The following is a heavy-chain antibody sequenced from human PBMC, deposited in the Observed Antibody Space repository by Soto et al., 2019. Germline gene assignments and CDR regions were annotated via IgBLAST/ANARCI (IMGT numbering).Heavy chain of an antibody. Sequence: GGSLRLSCAASGFTVSSNYMPWVRQAPGKGLEWVSVIHTDGYTYYADSVKARFTISRDNSKNTLFLQLNSLRAEDTAVYYCAREAGSSRYYFGLDVWGQGTTVTVSS. V-gene: IGHV3-53*01. CDR1: GFTVSSNY. J-gene: IGHJ6*02. CDR2: IHTDGYT. CDR3: AREAGSSRYYFGLDV. D-gene: IGHD3-10*01.